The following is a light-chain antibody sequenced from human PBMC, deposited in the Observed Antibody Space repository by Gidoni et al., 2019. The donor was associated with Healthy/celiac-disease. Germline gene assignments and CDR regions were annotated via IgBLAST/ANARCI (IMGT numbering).Light chain of an antibody. Sequence: QSVLTQPPSVSGAPGPRVPISCTGSSSNIGAGYDVHWYQQLPGTAPKLLIYGNSNRPSGVPDRFSGSKSGTSASLAITGLQAEDEADYYCQSYDSSLSVRYVFGTGTKVTVL. V-gene: IGLV1-40*01. CDR1: SSNIGAGYD. CDR2: GNS. J-gene: IGLJ1*01. CDR3: QSYDSSLSVRYV.